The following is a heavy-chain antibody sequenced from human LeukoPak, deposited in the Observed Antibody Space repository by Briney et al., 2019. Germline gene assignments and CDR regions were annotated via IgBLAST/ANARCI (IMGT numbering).Heavy chain of an antibody. CDR1: GGSFSGYY. V-gene: IGHV4-34*01. CDR3: ARGGYSYRLGATWFDP. Sequence: SGTLSLTCAVYGGSFSGYYWSWIRQPPGKGLEWGGEINHSGSTNYNPSLKRRVTISVDTSKTQFSLKLSSVTAADTAVYYCARGGYSYRLGATWFDPWGQGTLVTVSS. J-gene: IGHJ5*02. D-gene: IGHD5-18*01. CDR2: INHSGST.